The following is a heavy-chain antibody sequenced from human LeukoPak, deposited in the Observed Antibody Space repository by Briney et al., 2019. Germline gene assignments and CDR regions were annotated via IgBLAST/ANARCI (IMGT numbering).Heavy chain of an antibody. CDR3: ARVYSGSWYFDL. D-gene: IGHD5-12*01. Sequence: GGSLRLSCAASGFTFSSYGMHWVRQSPGKGLEWVAVIWYDGSNKYYADFVKGRFTISRGNSKNTLHLQMNSLRAEDTAVYYCARVYSGSWYFDLWGRGTVVTVSS. CDR2: IWYDGSNK. J-gene: IGHJ2*01. V-gene: IGHV3-33*01. CDR1: GFTFSSYG.